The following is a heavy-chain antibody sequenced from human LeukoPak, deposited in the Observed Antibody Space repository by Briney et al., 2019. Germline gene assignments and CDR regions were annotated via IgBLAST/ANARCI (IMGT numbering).Heavy chain of an antibody. CDR3: ARGGYSSGWYPYDY. V-gene: IGHV4-61*01. CDR2: IYYSGST. D-gene: IGHD6-19*01. CDR1: SGSISTSNYY. Sequence: SETLSLTCTVSSGSISTSNYYWSWIRQPPGKGLEWIGYIYYSGSTNYNPSLKSRVTISVDTSKNQFSLKLSSVTAAGTAVYYCARGGYSSGWYPYDYWGQGTLVTVSS. J-gene: IGHJ4*02.